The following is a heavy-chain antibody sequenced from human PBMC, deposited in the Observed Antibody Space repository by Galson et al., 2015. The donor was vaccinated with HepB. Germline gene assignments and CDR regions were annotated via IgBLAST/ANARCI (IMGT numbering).Heavy chain of an antibody. D-gene: IGHD6-13*01. V-gene: IGHV4-34*01. Sequence: ETLSLTCAVYGGSFSGYYWSWIRQPPGKGLEWIGEINHTGSTNYNPSLKSRVTISVDTSKNQFSLKLSSVTAADTAVYYCARGLSGRSSSWYVGWGQGTLVTVSS. CDR2: INHTGST. J-gene: IGHJ4*02. CDR1: GGSFSGYY. CDR3: ARGLSGRSSSWYVG.